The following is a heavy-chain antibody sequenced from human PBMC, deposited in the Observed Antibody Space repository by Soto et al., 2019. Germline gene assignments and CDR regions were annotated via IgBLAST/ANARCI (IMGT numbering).Heavy chain of an antibody. V-gene: IGHV1-18*01. J-gene: IGHJ6*03. D-gene: IGHD2-15*01. CDR1: GYTFTSYG. CDR2: ISAYNGNT. CDR3: AKDWALDCSGGSFEAILGICLYYYYMDV. Sequence: GASVKVSCKASGYTFTSYGISWVRQAPGQGLEWMGWISAYNGNTNYAQKLQGRVTMTTDTSTSTAYMELRSLRSDDTAVYYCAKDWALDCSGGSFEAILGICLYYYYMDVWGKGTTVTVSS.